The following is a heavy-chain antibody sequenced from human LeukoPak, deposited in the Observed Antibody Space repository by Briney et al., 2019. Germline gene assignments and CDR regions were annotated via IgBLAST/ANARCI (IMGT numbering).Heavy chain of an antibody. V-gene: IGHV3-30*02. CDR3: AKDSSVPAARSYGSPNY. CDR1: GFTFSSYS. Sequence: PGGSLRLSCAASGFTFSSYSMNWVRQAPGKGLEWVAFIRYDGSNKYYADSVKGRFTISRDNSKNTLYLQMNSLRAEDTAVYYCAKDSSVPAARSYGSPNYWGQGTLVTVSS. J-gene: IGHJ4*02. D-gene: IGHD2-2*01. CDR2: IRYDGSNK.